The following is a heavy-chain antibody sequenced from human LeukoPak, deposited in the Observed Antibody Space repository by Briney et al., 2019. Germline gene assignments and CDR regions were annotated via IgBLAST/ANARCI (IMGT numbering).Heavy chain of an antibody. Sequence: PGRSLRLSCAASGFTFSHYAMHWVRQAPGKGLEWVAVISYDGSNKYYADSVKGLFTISRDNAKNSLYLQMNSLRAEDTAVYYCASYTQYSYGTTPFDYWGQGTLVTVSS. CDR2: ISYDGSNK. D-gene: IGHD5-18*01. CDR1: GFTFSHYA. V-gene: IGHV3-30-3*01. CDR3: ASYTQYSYGTTPFDY. J-gene: IGHJ4*02.